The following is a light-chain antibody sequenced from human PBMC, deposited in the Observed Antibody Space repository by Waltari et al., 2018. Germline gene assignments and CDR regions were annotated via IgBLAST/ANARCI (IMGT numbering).Light chain of an antibody. Sequence: DIVMTQSQDSLTVSLGEMATVNCNSSQTLLHRSNNKNYLAWYQQKPGQPPKLLISWASTRESGVPDRFSGSGSGTHFTLTINSLQAADVAVYYCQQYYTSPLSFGGGTKVEVK. CDR2: WAS. CDR1: QTLLHRSNNKNY. CDR3: QQYYTSPLS. V-gene: IGKV4-1*01. J-gene: IGKJ4*01.